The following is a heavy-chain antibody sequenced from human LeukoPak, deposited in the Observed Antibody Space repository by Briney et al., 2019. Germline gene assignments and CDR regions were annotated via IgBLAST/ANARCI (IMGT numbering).Heavy chain of an antibody. V-gene: IGHV4-59*01. CDR2: IYYNGNT. CDR3: ARDQVNWFDP. Sequence: SETLSLTCTVSGGSINNNYWSWFRQSPGKGLEWIGYIYYNGNTNYNTSLESRVTISVDTSKNQFSLKLTSVTAADTAVYYCARDQVNWFDPWGQGTLVTVSS. CDR1: GGSINNNY. J-gene: IGHJ5*02.